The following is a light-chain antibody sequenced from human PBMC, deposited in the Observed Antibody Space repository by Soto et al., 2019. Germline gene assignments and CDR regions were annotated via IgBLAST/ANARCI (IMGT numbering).Light chain of an antibody. V-gene: IGKV3-11*01. Sequence: SPATLALSPGGRATLSGRASQSVSSYLAWYQQKPGQAPRLLIYDASNRATGIPARFSGSGSGTDFTLTISSLEPEDFAIYYCEQRGKRPAPLAFGPGTRLEIK. CDR1: QSVSSY. CDR3: EQRGKRPAPLA. J-gene: IGKJ5*01. CDR2: DAS.